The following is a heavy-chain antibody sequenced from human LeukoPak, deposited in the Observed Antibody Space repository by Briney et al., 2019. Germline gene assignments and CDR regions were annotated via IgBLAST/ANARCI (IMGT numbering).Heavy chain of an antibody. CDR2: IYHSGST. CDR3: ARAAGPGGTTFLGWFDP. Sequence: SETLSLTCSVSGYSISSGYYWGWIRQPPGKGLEWLGCIYHSGSTYYTPSLKSRVTISVDTSKNQFSLKLSSVTAADTAVYYCARAAGPGGTTFLGWFDPWGQGTLVTVSS. J-gene: IGHJ5*02. V-gene: IGHV4-38-2*02. D-gene: IGHD1-7*01. CDR1: GYSISSGYY.